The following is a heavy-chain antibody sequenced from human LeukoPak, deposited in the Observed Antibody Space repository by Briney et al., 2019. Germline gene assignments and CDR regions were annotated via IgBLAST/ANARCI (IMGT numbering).Heavy chain of an antibody. J-gene: IGHJ1*01. CDR3: AIMHGYYDGSGYWVQ. CDR1: GFTFGSYG. D-gene: IGHD3-22*01. V-gene: IGHV3-23*01. CDR2: ITPNADRT. Sequence: GGSLRLSCAASGFTFGSYGMSWVRQAPGKGLEWVSFITPNADRTSYADSVEGRFTISRDNPRNTLYMQMNSLRDENTALYYCAIMHGYYDGSGYWVQWGQGTLVTVSS.